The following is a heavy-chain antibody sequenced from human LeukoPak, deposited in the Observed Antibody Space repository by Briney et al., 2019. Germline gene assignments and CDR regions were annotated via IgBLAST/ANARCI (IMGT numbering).Heavy chain of an antibody. V-gene: IGHV3-11*04. J-gene: IGHJ4*02. CDR1: GFTFSNYY. Sequence: GGSLRLSCAASGFTFSNYYMSWIRQAPEKGLDWISYISNGATSMSYADSVKGRFTISRDSAKNSLYLQMNNLTAEDTAVYYCARLIKFGTSGYSFDYWGQGTLVSVSS. D-gene: IGHD3-16*01. CDR3: ARLIKFGTSGYSFDY. CDR2: ISNGATSM.